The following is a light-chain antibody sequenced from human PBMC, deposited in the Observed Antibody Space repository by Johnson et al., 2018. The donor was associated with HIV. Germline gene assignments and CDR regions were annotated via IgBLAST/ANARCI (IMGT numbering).Light chain of an antibody. J-gene: IGLJ1*01. V-gene: IGLV1-51*02. CDR3: GAWDSGLTAHFV. CDR1: NSNIGYNS. Sequence: QPVLTQPPSVSAAPGQRVTISCSVNNSNIGYNSVSWYQQVPGTAPKLLIYENKKRPSGIADRFSASKSGTSATLDITGLQTGDEADYYCGAWDSGLTAHFVFESGTTITVL. CDR2: ENK.